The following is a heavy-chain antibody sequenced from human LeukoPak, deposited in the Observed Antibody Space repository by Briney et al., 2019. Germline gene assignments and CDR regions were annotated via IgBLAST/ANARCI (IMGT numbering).Heavy chain of an antibody. CDR3: ARDLGYCSSTSCLPDY. J-gene: IGHJ4*02. CDR2: INSDGSST. Sequence: GGSLRLSCAASGFTFSSYAMSWVRQAPGKGLVWVSRINSDGSSTSYADSVKGRFTISRDNAKNTLYLQMNSLRAEDTAVYYCARDLGYCSSTSCLPDYWGQGTLVTVSS. D-gene: IGHD2-2*01. CDR1: GFTFSSYA. V-gene: IGHV3-74*01.